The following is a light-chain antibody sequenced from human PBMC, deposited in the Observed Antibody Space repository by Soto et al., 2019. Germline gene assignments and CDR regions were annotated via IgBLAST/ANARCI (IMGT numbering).Light chain of an antibody. CDR1: KLGDKY. Sequence: SYELTQPPSVSVSPGQTATITCSGDKLGDKYACWYQQKPGQSPVLVIYQDIKRPSGIPERFSGSNSGNTATLTIRGTQAMDEADYSCQAWDSSVVFGGGTKLTVL. J-gene: IGLJ2*01. CDR2: QDI. CDR3: QAWDSSVV. V-gene: IGLV3-1*01.